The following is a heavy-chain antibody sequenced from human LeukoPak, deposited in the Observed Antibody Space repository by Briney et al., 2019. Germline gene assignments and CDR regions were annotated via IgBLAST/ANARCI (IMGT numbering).Heavy chain of an antibody. D-gene: IGHD3-9*01. CDR1: GGSISSNSYY. Sequence: SETLSLTCTVSGGSISSNSYYWGWIRQPPGKGLEWIGNIYHSGSTNYNPSLKSRVTISVDTSKNQFSLKLSSVTAADTAVYYCARGVYYDILTGWYYYYYYMDVWGKGTTVTVSS. CDR2: IYHSGST. CDR3: ARGVYYDILTGWYYYYYYMDV. J-gene: IGHJ6*03. V-gene: IGHV4-39*07.